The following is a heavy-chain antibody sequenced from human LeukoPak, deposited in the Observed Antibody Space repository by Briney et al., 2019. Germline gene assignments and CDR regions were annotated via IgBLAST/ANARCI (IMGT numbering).Heavy chain of an antibody. D-gene: IGHD1-26*01. CDR3: AKYSGSYFHY. CDR2: ISYDGSNK. V-gene: IGHV3-30*18. CDR1: GFTFSSYG. J-gene: IGHJ4*02. Sequence: PGRSLRLSCAASGFTFSSYGMHWVRQAPGKGLEWVAVISYDGSNKYYADSVKGRFTISRDNSKNTLYLQMNSLRAEDTAVYYCAKYSGSYFHYWGQGTLVTVSS.